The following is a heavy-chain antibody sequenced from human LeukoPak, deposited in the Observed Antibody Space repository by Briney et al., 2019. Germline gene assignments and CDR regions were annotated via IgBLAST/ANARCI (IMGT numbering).Heavy chain of an antibody. CDR1: GFTFSSYS. D-gene: IGHD1-7*01. CDR2: ISTSSTI. CDR3: ARGDNWNSYYYYYMDV. Sequence: GSLRLSCAASGFTFSSYSMNWVRQAPGKGLEWVSYISTSSTIYYADSVKGRFTISRDNAKNSLYLQMNSLRAEDTAMYYCARGDNWNSYYYYYMDVWGKGTTVNVSS. J-gene: IGHJ6*03. V-gene: IGHV3-48*04.